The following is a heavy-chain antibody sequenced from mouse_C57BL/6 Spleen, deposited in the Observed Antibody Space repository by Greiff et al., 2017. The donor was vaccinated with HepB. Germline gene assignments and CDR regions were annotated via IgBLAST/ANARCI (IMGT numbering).Heavy chain of an antibody. CDR1: GYSFTGYF. CDR2: INPYNGDT. J-gene: IGHJ4*01. D-gene: IGHD2-4*01. CDR3: ARNYEGAMDY. V-gene: IGHV1-20*01. Sequence: EVQVVESGPELVKPGDSVKISCKASGYSFTGYFMNWVMQSHGKSLEWIGRINPYNGDTFYNQKFKGKATLTVDKSSSTAHMELRSLTSEDSAVYYCARNYEGAMDYWGQGTSVTVSS.